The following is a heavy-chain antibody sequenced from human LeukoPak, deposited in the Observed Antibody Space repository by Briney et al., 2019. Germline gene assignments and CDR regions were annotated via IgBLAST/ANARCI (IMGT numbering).Heavy chain of an antibody. CDR3: ARYCSTTSCYKPP. D-gene: IGHD2-2*02. V-gene: IGHV3-15*01. CDR2: IKSKTDGGTT. J-gene: IGHJ5*02. CDR1: GVTFSNAW. Sequence: GGSLRLSCAASGVTFSNAWMSWVRQAPGKGLEWVGRIKSKTDGGTTDYAAPVKGRFTISRDDSKNTLYLQMNSLKTEDTAVYYCARYCSTTSCYKPPWGQGTLVTVSS.